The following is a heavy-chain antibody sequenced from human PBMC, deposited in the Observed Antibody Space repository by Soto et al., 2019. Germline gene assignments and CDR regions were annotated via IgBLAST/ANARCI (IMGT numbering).Heavy chain of an antibody. D-gene: IGHD6-19*01. CDR2: IYSGGST. J-gene: IGHJ6*03. Sequence: EVQLVESGGGLVQPGGSLRLSCAASGFTVSSNYMSWVRQAPGKGLEWVSVIYSGGSTYYADSVKGRFTISRDNSKNTLYLQMNSLRAEDTAVDYCARIAVANDYYMDVWGKGTTVTVSS. CDR3: ARIAVANDYYMDV. V-gene: IGHV3-66*01. CDR1: GFTVSSNY.